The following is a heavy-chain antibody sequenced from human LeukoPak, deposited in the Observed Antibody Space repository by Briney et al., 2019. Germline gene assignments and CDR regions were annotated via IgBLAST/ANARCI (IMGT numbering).Heavy chain of an antibody. CDR3: ARDWSYYDYVWGSYRPSGMDV. V-gene: IGHV1-69*04. Sequence: SVKVSCKASGGTFSSYAISWVRQAPGQGLEWMGRIIPILGIANYAQKFQGRVTITADKSTSTAYMELSSLRSEDTAVYYCARDWSYYDYVWGSYRPSGMDVWGQGTTVTVSS. D-gene: IGHD3-16*02. CDR1: GGTFSSYA. CDR2: IIPILGIA. J-gene: IGHJ6*02.